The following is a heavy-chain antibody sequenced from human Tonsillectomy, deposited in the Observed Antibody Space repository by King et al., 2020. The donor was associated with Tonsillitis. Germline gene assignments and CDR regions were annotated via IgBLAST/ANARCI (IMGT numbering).Heavy chain of an antibody. CDR2: IYHGGSI. CDR3: ARDYYYRDAYWYFDL. Sequence: VQLQESGPGLVKPSGTLSLTCAVSCGSISSSHWWSWVRQSPGKGLEWIGEIYHGGSINYNPSLKSRVIISLDKSKNQFSLRLSSVTAADTAVYYCARDYYYRDAYWYFDLWGRGALVTVSS. CDR1: CGSISSSHW. V-gene: IGHV4-4*02. D-gene: IGHD3-22*01. J-gene: IGHJ2*01.